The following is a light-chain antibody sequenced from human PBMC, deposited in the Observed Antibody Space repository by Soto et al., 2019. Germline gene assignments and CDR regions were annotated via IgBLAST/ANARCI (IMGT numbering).Light chain of an antibody. J-gene: IGLJ1*01. CDR3: GSWEGTVTIYA. CDR2: WNN. CDR1: ISNVGNNY. V-gene: IGLV1-47*01. Sequence: QSVLTQPPSVSGTPGQRVTISCSGSISNVGNNYVYWFQQLPGTAPKILRNWNNQRPSGVPDRFSGSKSGTTASLAITGLRSEDEADYYCGSWEGTVTIYAFGTGTKVSVL.